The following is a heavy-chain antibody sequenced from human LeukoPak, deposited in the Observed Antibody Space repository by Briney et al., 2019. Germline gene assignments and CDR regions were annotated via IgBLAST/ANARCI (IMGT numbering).Heavy chain of an antibody. Sequence: KSSETLSLTCTVSGGSISSSDYYWGWIRQPPGKGLEWIGTIYYSGSTYYNPSLKSRLTISVDTTKNQFSLKLSSVTAADTAVYYCARGITGTTGFDYWGQGTLVTVSS. V-gene: IGHV4-39*07. CDR1: GGSISSSDYY. CDR2: IYYSGST. D-gene: IGHD1-20*01. CDR3: ARGITGTTGFDY. J-gene: IGHJ4*02.